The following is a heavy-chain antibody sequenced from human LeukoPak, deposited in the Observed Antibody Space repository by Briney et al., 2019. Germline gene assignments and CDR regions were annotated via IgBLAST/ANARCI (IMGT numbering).Heavy chain of an antibody. V-gene: IGHV1-8*01. CDR1: GYTFTSYD. J-gene: IGHJ4*02. CDR3: AREGRMVYALDY. Sequence: GASVKVSCKDSGYTFTSYDINWVRQATGQGLEWMGWMNPNSGNTGYAQKFQGRVTMTRNTSTSTAYMELSSLRSEDTAVYYCAREGRMVYALDYWGQGTLVTVSS. CDR2: MNPNSGNT. D-gene: IGHD2-8*01.